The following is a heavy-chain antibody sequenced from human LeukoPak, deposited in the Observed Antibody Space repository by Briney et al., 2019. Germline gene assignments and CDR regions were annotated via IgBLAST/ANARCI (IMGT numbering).Heavy chain of an antibody. V-gene: IGHV1-46*01. CDR2: INPSDGGT. Sequence: ASVKVSCKASGYAFTSYYMHWVRQAPGQGLEWMGIINPSDGGTSYAQKFQGRVTMTRDTSTSTVYMELSSLRSEDTAVYHCAREPPASGHFDYWGQGSLATVSS. CDR1: GYAFTSYY. CDR3: AREPPASGHFDY. J-gene: IGHJ4*02.